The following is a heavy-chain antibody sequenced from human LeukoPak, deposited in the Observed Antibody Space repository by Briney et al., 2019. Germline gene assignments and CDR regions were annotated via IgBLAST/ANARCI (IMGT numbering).Heavy chain of an antibody. V-gene: IGHV4-39*01. CDR2: IYYSGST. CDR1: VDSFCSSSYY. CDR3: ARPQGYQLLDFEY. Sequence: SETLSLTCTVSVDSFCSSSYYCGWIRQPPGKGLEWIGSIYYSGSTYYNPSLKSRVTISVDTSKNQFSLKLSSVTAADTAVYYCARPQGYQLLDFEYWGQGTLVTVSS. J-gene: IGHJ4*02. D-gene: IGHD2-2*01.